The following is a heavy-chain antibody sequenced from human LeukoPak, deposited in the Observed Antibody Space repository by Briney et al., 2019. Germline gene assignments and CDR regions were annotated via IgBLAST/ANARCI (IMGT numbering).Heavy chain of an antibody. Sequence: GGSLRLSSAASGFTFSSYWMSWVRQAPGKGLEWVANIKQDGSEKYYVDSVKGRFTISRDNAKNSLYLQMNSLRAEDTAVYYCARVNYVWGSYRYLLAFDIWGQGTMVTVSS. CDR3: ARVNYVWGSYRYLLAFDI. CDR2: IKQDGSEK. D-gene: IGHD3-16*02. J-gene: IGHJ3*02. V-gene: IGHV3-7*01. CDR1: GFTFSSYW.